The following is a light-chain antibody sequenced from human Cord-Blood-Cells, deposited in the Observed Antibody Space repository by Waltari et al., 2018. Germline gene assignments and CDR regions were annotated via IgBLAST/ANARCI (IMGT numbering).Light chain of an antibody. J-gene: IGLJ3*02. V-gene: IGLV1-40*01. CDR2: GNS. CDR3: QSYDSSLSGSV. CDR1: SPNIGAGYD. Sequence: QSVLTQPPSVSGAPGQRVTIPCTGTSPNIGAGYDVTWYQQLPGTAPNLLIYGNSNRPSGVPDRFSGSKSGTSASLAITGLQAEDEADYYCQSYDSSLSGSVFGGGTKLTVL.